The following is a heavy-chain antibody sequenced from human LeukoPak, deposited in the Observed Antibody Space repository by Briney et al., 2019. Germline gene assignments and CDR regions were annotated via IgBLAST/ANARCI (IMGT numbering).Heavy chain of an antibody. CDR3: ARDGILPRFDY. CDR1: GFTFSSSA. Sequence: GGSLRLSCAASGFTFSSSAMSWVRQAPGKGLEWVSAISGSDAGTYYADSVKGRFTISRDNSKNTLYLQMNSLRPEDTAVYYCARDGILPRFDYWGQGTLVTVSS. D-gene: IGHD2-15*01. CDR2: ISGSDAGT. V-gene: IGHV3-23*01. J-gene: IGHJ4*02.